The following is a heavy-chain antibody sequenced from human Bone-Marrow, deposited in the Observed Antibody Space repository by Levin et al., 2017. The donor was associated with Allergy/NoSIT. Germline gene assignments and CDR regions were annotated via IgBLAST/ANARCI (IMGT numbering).Heavy chain of an antibody. J-gene: IGHJ5*01. CDR1: GGSIKNENYY. CDR2: IYHSGAT. Sequence: SETLSLTCSVSGGSIKNENYYWSWIRQPPGKALEWIGYIYHSGATYYNPSLKRRATISIDTSMNHFSLRLNSVTADATVAFYCDGARYWGGGCDRDSWGHGTLVTVSS. V-gene: IGHV4-30-4*01. CDR3: DGARYWGGGCDRDS. D-gene: IGHD2-21*02.